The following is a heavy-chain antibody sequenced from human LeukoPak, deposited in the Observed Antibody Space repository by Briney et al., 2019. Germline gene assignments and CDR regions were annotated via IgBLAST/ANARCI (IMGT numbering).Heavy chain of an antibody. D-gene: IGHD3-10*01. J-gene: IGHJ4*02. CDR2: ISYDGSNT. CDR3: ARADFYGSGSHPPGGFDY. CDR1: GFIFSTYA. V-gene: IGHV3-30*04. Sequence: PGGSLRLSCAASGFIFSTYAMHWVRQAPGKGLEWVAVISYDGSNTYYADSVKGRFTISRDSSKNTLHLQMSSLRAEDTAVYYCARADFYGSGSHPPGGFDYWGQGTLATVSS.